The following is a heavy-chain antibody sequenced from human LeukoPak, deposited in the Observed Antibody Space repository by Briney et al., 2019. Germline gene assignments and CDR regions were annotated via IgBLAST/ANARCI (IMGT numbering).Heavy chain of an antibody. Sequence: GGSLRLSCATSGFTFDNYAMHWVRQAPGKGLEWVSGITWNSGSIAYADSVKGRFTISRDNAKNSLFLQMNSLTADDVAFYYCTRSTGWYNYFDYWGQGALVTVSS. CDR1: GFTFDNYA. J-gene: IGHJ4*02. V-gene: IGHV3-9*03. CDR3: TRSTGWYNYFDY. D-gene: IGHD6-19*01. CDR2: ITWNSGSI.